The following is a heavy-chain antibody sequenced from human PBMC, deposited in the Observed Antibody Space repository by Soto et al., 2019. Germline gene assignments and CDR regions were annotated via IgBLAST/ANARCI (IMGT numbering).Heavy chain of an antibody. J-gene: IGHJ6*02. CDR3: ARHYICRGGDCYYYGMDV. V-gene: IGHV5-10-1*01. CDR1: GYSFTKYW. D-gene: IGHD3-16*01. Sequence: GESLKISCKGSGYSFTKYWISWVRQMPGKGLEWMGRIDPSDSSINYSPSFQGHVTISADKSINTAYLQWSSLGASDTAIYYCARHYICRGGDCYYYGMDVWGQGTTVTSP. CDR2: IDPSDSSI.